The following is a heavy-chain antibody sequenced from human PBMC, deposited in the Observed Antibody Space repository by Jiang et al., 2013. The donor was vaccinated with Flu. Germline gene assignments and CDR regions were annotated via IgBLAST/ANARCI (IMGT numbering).Heavy chain of an antibody. J-gene: IGHJ5*02. V-gene: IGHV7-4-1*01. CDR1: GYSFTNYA. CDR2: INTGTGNP. D-gene: IGHD1-1*01. Sequence: SGAEVKKPGTSVKISCKASGYSFTNYAMNWVRQVPGQGLEWMGWINTGTGNPTYAPAVTGRFVFSLDTSLTTAFLQIHNLQTGDTAIYFCAREGLWDDKVVTDLWGQGTLVRVSS. CDR3: AREGLWDDKVVTDL.